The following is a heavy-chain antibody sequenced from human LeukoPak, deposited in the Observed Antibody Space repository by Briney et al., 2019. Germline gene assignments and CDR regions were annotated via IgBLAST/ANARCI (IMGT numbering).Heavy chain of an antibody. CDR2: IYYSGST. CDR1: GGPISSGGYY. CDR3: AKKGPGADRYWYFDL. Sequence: SQTLSLTCTVSGGPISSGGYYWSWIRQHPGKGLEWIGYIYYSGSTYYNPSLKSRVTISVDTSKNQFSLKLSSVTAADTAVYYCAKKGPGADRYWYFDLWGRGTLVTVSS. D-gene: IGHD7-27*01. J-gene: IGHJ2*01. V-gene: IGHV4-31*03.